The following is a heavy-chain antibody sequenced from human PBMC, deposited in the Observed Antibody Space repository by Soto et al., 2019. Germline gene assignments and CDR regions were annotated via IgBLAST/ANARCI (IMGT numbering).Heavy chain of an antibody. J-gene: IGHJ6*02. CDR2: ISYDGSNK. Sequence: QVQLVESGGGVVQPGRSLRLSCAASGFTFSSYGMHWVRQAPGKGLEWVAVISYDGSNKYYAASVKGRFTISRDNSKNTLYLQMNSLRAEDTAVYYCAKLPPFCSGGSCYSSYYGMDVWGQGTTVTVSS. V-gene: IGHV3-30*18. D-gene: IGHD2-15*01. CDR3: AKLPPFCSGGSCYSSYYGMDV. CDR1: GFTFSSYG.